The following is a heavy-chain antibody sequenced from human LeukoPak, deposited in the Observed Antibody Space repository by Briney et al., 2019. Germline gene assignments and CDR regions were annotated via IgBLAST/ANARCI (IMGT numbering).Heavy chain of an antibody. D-gene: IGHD2-21*02. J-gene: IGHJ3*02. Sequence: SVKVSCKASGGAFSSYIISWVRQAPGQGLGWMGRIIPILGIANYAQKFQGRVTITADKSTSAAYMELSSLRSEDTAVYYCARRTYCGGDCFSAFDIWGQGTMVTVSS. V-gene: IGHV1-69*02. CDR3: ARRTYCGGDCFSAFDI. CDR2: IIPILGIA. CDR1: GGAFSSYI.